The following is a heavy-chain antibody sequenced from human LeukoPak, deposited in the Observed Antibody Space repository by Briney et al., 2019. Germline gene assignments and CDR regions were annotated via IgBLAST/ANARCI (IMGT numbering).Heavy chain of an antibody. D-gene: IGHD3-16*01. CDR2: VYYSGST. CDR3: AREPGGGTLV. J-gene: IGHJ4*02. V-gene: IGHV4-59*12. Sequence: SETLSLTCTVSGGSISSYYWSWIRQPPGKGLEWIGYVYYSGSTNYNPSLKSRVTMSVDTSKNQFSLKLSSVTAADTAVYYCAREPGGGTLVWGQGTLVTVSS. CDR1: GGSISSYY.